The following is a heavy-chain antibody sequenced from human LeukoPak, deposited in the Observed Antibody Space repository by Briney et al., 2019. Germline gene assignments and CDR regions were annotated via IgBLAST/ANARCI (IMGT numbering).Heavy chain of an antibody. CDR1: GYSISSGYY. CDR3: ARHGPRAFDI. J-gene: IGHJ3*02. V-gene: IGHV4-38-2*01. Sequence: SETLSLTCAVSGYSISSGYYWGWIRQPPGKGLEWIGSFYHSGNSYYNPSLKSRVSISVDTSKNQFSLNLSSVTAADTAVYYCARHGPRAFDIWGQGTMVTVSS. CDR2: FYHSGNS.